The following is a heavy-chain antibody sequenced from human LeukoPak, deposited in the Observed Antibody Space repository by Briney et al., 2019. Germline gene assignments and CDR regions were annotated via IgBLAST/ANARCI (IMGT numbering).Heavy chain of an antibody. CDR2: IKQDGSEK. J-gene: IGHJ4*02. CDR1: GFTLRSLW. Sequence: GGSLRLSCAASGFTLRSLWMSWVRQAPGKGLKWVANIKQDGSEKYYVDSVKGRFTISRDNAQNSLYLQMNSLRAEDTAIYYCATSTAAAGTDWGQGTLVTVSS. CDR3: ATSTAAAGTD. V-gene: IGHV3-7*03. D-gene: IGHD6-13*01.